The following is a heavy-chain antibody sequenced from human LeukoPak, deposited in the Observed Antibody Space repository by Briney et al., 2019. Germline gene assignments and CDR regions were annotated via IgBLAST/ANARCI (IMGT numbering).Heavy chain of an antibody. V-gene: IGHV5-51*01. CDR2: VYPGDSET. D-gene: IGHD3-16*01. Sequence: GESLKISCEGSGYNFRDYWIAWVRQMPGKGLEWMGIVYPGDSETRYSPSFQGQITISADKSINTAYLQWSSLKASDTAMYYCARQTHAGGAFDIWGQGTMVTVSS. CDR3: ARQTHAGGAFDI. J-gene: IGHJ3*02. CDR1: GYNFRDYW.